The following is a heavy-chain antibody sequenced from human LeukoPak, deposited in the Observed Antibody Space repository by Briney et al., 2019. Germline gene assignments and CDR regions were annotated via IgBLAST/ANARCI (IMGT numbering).Heavy chain of an antibody. V-gene: IGHV1-3*01. D-gene: IGHD1-26*01. CDR3: ARDSGSGNSDY. Sequence: ASVKVSCKASGYTFTSYAMHWVRQAPGQRLEWMGWISAGNGNTKYSQKFQGRVTFISNTSATTAFMELSSLRSEDAAVYYCARDSGSGNSDYWGQGTLVTVSS. CDR2: ISAGNGNT. J-gene: IGHJ4*02. CDR1: GYTFTSYA.